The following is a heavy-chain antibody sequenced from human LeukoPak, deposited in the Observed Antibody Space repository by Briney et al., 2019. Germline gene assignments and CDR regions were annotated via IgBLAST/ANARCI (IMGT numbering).Heavy chain of an antibody. V-gene: IGHV3-7*01. J-gene: IGHJ4*02. CDR1: GFTFSSYW. Sequence: GGSLRLSCAASGFTFSSYWMSWVRQAPGKGLEWVANIKQDGSEKYYVDSVKGRFTISRDNAKNSLYLQMNSLRAEDTAVYYCARDLYYYDSSGYSPPGYRGQGTLVTVSS. CDR3: ARDLYYYDSSGYSPPGY. D-gene: IGHD3-22*01. CDR2: IKQDGSEK.